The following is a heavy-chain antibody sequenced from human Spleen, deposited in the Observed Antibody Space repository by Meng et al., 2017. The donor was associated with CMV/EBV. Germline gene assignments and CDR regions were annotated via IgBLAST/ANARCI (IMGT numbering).Heavy chain of an antibody. V-gene: IGHV3-73*01. D-gene: IGHD6-13*01. CDR2: IRSKANSYAT. Sequence: GESLKISCAASGFTFSGSAMHWVRQASGKGLEWVGRIRSKANSYATAYAASVKGRFTISRDDSKNTAYLQMNSLKTEDTAVYYCTRTEFSSSWYSVWDYYGMDVWGQGTTVTVSS. CDR3: TRTEFSSSWYSVWDYYGMDV. CDR1: GFTFSGSA. J-gene: IGHJ6*02.